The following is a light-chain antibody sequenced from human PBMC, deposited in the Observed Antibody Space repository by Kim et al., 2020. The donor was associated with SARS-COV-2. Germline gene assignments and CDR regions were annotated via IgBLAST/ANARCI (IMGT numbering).Light chain of an antibody. CDR3: QQRGSKPPALT. CDR1: QNVGIS. CDR2: DAA. V-gene: IGKV3-11*01. J-gene: IGKJ4*01. Sequence: PGELATLSCRALQNVGISLVWYQQTPSHAPRLLTYDAAMSAAGIPDRLSGSGSGTDFTLTIDSLAPEDFAIYYCQQRGSKPPALTFRGGAKGDIK.